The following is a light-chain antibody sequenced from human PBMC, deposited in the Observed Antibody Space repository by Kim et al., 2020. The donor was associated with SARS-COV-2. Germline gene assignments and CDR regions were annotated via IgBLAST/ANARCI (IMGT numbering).Light chain of an antibody. V-gene: IGKV3-11*01. J-gene: IGKJ4*01. CDR2: DAF. CDR3: QQRSNWPLT. Sequence: PGERATLSCRASQSISPYLAWYQQRPGQAPRLLIYDAFNRATGVPARFSGSGSGTAFTLTINSLEPEDFAVYYCQQRSNWPLTFGGGTKVDIK. CDR1: QSISPY.